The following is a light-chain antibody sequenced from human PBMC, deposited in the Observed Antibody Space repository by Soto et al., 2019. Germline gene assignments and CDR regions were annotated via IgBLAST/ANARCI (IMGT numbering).Light chain of an antibody. CDR2: GAS. CDR3: QQYNNGPPIT. V-gene: IGKV3-15*01. J-gene: IGKJ5*01. Sequence: VVLKQSPATLSVSPGERATLSCRASQTVSRSLAWYQQRPGQAPRLLIYGASTRATGIPARFSGSGSGTEFTLTISSLQSEDFAVYYCQQYNNGPPITFGQGTRLEI. CDR1: QTVSRS.